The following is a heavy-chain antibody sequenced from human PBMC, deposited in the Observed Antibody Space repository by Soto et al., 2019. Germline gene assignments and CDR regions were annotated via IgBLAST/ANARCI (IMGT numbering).Heavy chain of an antibody. J-gene: IGHJ5*02. V-gene: IGHV1-69*12. CDR2: IIPIVGTA. CDR3: ALGGDSLTGYYNRYNWFDP. CDR1: GGTFSSYA. Sequence: QVQLVQSGAEVKKPGSSEKVSCKASGGTFSSYAISWVRQAPGQGLEWMVGIIPIVGTANYAQKFQGRGTINVDESTSSAYMELSRLRAEDTAVYYRALGGDSLTGYYNRYNWFDPWGQGTLGSV. D-gene: IGHD3-9*01.